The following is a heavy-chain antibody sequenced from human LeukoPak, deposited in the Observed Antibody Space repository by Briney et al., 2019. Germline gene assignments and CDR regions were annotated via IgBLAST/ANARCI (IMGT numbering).Heavy chain of an antibody. D-gene: IGHD4-17*01. Sequence: PGRSLRLSCAASGFTFDDYAMHWVRQAPGKGLEWVSGISWNSGSIGYADSVKGRFTISRDNAKNSLYLQMNSLRAEDTALYYCAKPGGPYGDLTYYFDYWGQGTLVTVSS. CDR2: ISWNSGSI. CDR1: GFTFDDYA. V-gene: IGHV3-9*01. CDR3: AKPGGPYGDLTYYFDY. J-gene: IGHJ4*02.